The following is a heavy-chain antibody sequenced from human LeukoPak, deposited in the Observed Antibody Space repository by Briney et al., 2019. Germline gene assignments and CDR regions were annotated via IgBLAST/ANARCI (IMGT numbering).Heavy chain of an antibody. V-gene: IGHV4-61*01. CDR3: ASIRRGYSYGLFDY. CDR1: GGSVSSGSYY. CDR2: IYYSGST. J-gene: IGHJ4*02. D-gene: IGHD5-18*01. Sequence: PSETLSLTCTVSGGSVSSGSYYWSWIRQPPGKGLEWIGYIYYSGSTNYNPSLKSRVTISVDTSKNQFSLKLSSVTAADTAVYYCASIRRGYSYGLFDYWGQGTLVTVSS.